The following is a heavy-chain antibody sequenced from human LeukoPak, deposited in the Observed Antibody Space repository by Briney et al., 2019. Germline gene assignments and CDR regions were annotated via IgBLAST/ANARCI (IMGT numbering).Heavy chain of an antibody. V-gene: IGHV1-2*02. CDR3: ARVPRMLSGIAAAGRDY. D-gene: IGHD6-13*01. CDR1: GYTFTGYY. CDR2: INPNGGGT. Sequence: ASVKVSCKASGYTFTGYYIHWVRQAPGQGLEWMGWINPNGGGTNYAQRFQGRVTMTRDTSKNQFSLKLSSVTAADTAVYYCARVPRMLSGIAAAGRDYWGQGTLVTVSS. J-gene: IGHJ4*02.